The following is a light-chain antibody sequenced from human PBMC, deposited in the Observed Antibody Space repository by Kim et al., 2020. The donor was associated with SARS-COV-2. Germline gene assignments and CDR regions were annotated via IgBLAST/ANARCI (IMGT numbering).Light chain of an antibody. CDR1: QDIRND. J-gene: IGKJ5*01. CDR2: GAS. Sequence: VSVGDRVTITCRASQDIRNDLGWYQQNPVRAPKRLIYGASSLQSGVPSRFSGSGSGTEFTLTISSLQPEDFATYFCLQHNTYPITFGQGTRLEIK. V-gene: IGKV1-17*01. CDR3: LQHNTYPIT.